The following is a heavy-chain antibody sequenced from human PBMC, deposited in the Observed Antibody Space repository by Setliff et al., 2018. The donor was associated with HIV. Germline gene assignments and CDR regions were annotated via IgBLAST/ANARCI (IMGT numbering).Heavy chain of an antibody. V-gene: IGHV4-38-2*02. J-gene: IGHJ4*01. D-gene: IGHD3-9*01. Sequence: SETLSLICGVSGIPIDRVYSWAWIRQPPGKGLGWIGTISHSGSTHYNSPLQGRISISIDTSKNQFSLTLTSVTAADTAMYYCARDQSDYNVLTGFGDFDYWGHGTLVTVSS. CDR1: GIPIDRVYS. CDR3: ARDQSDYNVLTGFGDFDY. CDR2: ISHSGST.